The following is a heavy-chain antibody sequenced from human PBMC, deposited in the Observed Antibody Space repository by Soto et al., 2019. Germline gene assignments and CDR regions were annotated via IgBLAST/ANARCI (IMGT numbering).Heavy chain of an antibody. Sequence: QVQLVQSGAEVKKPGSSVKVSCKASGGSFGTYAVSWVRQAPGQGLECMGSIIPNFGSTNYAQKFQGRLTITADESTSTAYMELSRLKSEDTAVYYCAREDSSPFYYGVDVWGQGTTVTVSS. J-gene: IGHJ6*02. CDR1: GGSFGTYA. D-gene: IGHD2-2*01. V-gene: IGHV1-69*01. CDR2: IIPNFGST. CDR3: AREDSSPFYYGVDV.